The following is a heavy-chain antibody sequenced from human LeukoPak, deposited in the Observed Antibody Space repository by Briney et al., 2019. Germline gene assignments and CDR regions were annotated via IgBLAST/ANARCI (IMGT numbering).Heavy chain of an antibody. CDR3: ARGQNDSSNNWFDP. CDR2: INHSGST. CDR1: GGSISSYY. V-gene: IGHV4-34*01. J-gene: IGHJ5*02. D-gene: IGHD3-22*01. Sequence: KPSETLSLTCTVSGGSISSYYWSWIRQPPGKGLEWIGEINHSGSTNYNPSLKSRVTISVDTSKNQFSLKLSSVTAADTAVYYCARGQNDSSNNWFDPWGQGTLVTVSS.